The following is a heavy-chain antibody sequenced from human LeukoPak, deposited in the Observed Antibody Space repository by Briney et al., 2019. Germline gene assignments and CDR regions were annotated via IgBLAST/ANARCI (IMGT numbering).Heavy chain of an antibody. CDR2: IYSGGST. CDR1: GFTVSSNY. D-gene: IGHD3-22*01. V-gene: IGHV3-66*01. J-gene: IGHJ4*02. CDR3: AKDLVSIGYYYDSSGYYYVNSFDY. Sequence: PGGSLRLSCAASGFTVSSNYMSWVRQAPGKGLEWVSVIYSGGSTYYADSVKGRFTISRDNSKNTLYLQMNSLRAEDTAVYYCAKDLVSIGYYYDSSGYYYVNSFDYWGQGTLVTVSS.